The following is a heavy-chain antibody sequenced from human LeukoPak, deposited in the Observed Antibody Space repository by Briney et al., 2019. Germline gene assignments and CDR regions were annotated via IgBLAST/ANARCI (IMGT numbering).Heavy chain of an antibody. Sequence: SVKVSCKASGYTFTGYYMHWVRQAPGQGLEWMGWINPNSGGTNYAQKFQGRVTMTRDTSISTAYMELSRLRSDDTAVYYCATTMVRGVIFDYWGQGTLVTVSS. CDR2: INPNSGGT. CDR3: ATTMVRGVIFDY. CDR1: GYTFTGYY. V-gene: IGHV1-2*02. J-gene: IGHJ4*02. D-gene: IGHD3-10*01.